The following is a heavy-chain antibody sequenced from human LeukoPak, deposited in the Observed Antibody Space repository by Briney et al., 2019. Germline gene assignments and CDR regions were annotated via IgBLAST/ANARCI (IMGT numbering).Heavy chain of an antibody. Sequence: GGSLSLSCAASGFTFNTYAMSLVRQAPGKGLEWVSGISGTGGSTYYADSVKGRFSISRDNSRNTLYLQMNSLRVEDTAVYYCAKDDDFWSGPEGYFDYWGQGTLVTVSS. CDR2: ISGTGGST. J-gene: IGHJ4*02. D-gene: IGHD3-3*01. V-gene: IGHV3-23*01. CDR3: AKDDDFWSGPEGYFDY. CDR1: GFTFNTYA.